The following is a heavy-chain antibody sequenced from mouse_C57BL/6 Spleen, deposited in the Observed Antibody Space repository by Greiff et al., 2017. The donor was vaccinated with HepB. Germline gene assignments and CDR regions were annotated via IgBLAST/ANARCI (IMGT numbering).Heavy chain of an antibody. CDR1: GYTFTDYY. CDR2: INPYNGGT. J-gene: IGHJ1*03. Sequence: VQLKESGPVLVKPGASVKMSCKASGYTFTDYYMNWVKQSHGKSLEWIGVINPYNGGTSYNQKFKGKATLTVDKSSSPAYMELNSLTSEDSAVYDCARSHYYGSSDWYFDVWGTGTTVTVSS. D-gene: IGHD1-1*01. CDR3: ARSHYYGSSDWYFDV. V-gene: IGHV1-19*01.